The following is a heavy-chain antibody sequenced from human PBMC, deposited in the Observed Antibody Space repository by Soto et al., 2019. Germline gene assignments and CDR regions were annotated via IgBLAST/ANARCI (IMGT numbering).Heavy chain of an antibody. Sequence: QIQPVQAGAEVKQPGASVKVSCKASGYIFSSYGVSWVRQAPGQGLEWMAWISAYNGNTNYVEKLQGRITMTTDTATSTAYMELRSLRSDDTAVYYCARDASPYGSGSYYDDYWGQGTLLTVSS. CDR2: ISAYNGNT. CDR3: ARDASPYGSGSYYDDY. D-gene: IGHD3-10*01. V-gene: IGHV1-18*01. CDR1: GYIFSSYG. J-gene: IGHJ4*02.